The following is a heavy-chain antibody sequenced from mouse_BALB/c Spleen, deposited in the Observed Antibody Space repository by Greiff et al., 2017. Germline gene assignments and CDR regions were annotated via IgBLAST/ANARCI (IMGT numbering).Heavy chain of an antibody. J-gene: IGHJ4*01. CDR3: ARRGYAMDY. CDR1: GYSITSDYA. CDR2: ISYSGST. V-gene: IGHV3-2*02. Sequence: DVKLQESGPGLVKPSQSLSLTCTVTGYSITSDYAWNWIRQFPGNKLEWMGYISYSGSTSYNPSLKSRISITRDTSKNQFFLQLNSVTTEDTATYYCARRGYAMDYWGQGTSVTVSS.